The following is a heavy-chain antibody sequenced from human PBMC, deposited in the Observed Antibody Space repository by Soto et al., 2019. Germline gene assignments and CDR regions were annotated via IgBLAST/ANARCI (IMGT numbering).Heavy chain of an antibody. D-gene: IGHD1-26*01. CDR2: ISGSGGST. CDR3: ATVSSTVHNWYFDL. CDR1: GFTFSSYA. V-gene: IGHV3-23*01. J-gene: IGHJ2*01. Sequence: VQLLESGGGLVQPGGSLRLACAASGFTFSSYAMSWVLQAPGKGLEWVSAISGSGGSTYYADSVKGRFTISRDNSKNTRYLQMNSLRAEDTAVYYCATVSSTVHNWYFDLWGRGTLVTVS.